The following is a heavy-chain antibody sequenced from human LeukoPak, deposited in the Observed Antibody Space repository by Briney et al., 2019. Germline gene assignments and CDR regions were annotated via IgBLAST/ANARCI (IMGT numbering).Heavy chain of an antibody. V-gene: IGHV1-69*06. CDR2: VIPIFSTA. Sequence: SVKVSCKASGYTFTSYYMHWVRQAPGQGLEWMGGVIPIFSTANYAQKFQGRVTIAADRSTSTAYMELSSLRAEDTAVYYCAKDGRDHYVSGSFYRGVPALDYWGQGTLVTVSS. CDR3: AKDGRDHYVSGSFYRGVPALDY. CDR1: GYTFTSYY. D-gene: IGHD3-10*01. J-gene: IGHJ4*02.